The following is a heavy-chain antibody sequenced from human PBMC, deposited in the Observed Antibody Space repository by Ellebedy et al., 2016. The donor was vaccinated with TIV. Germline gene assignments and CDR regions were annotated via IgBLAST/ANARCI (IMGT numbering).Heavy chain of an antibody. J-gene: IGHJ3*02. CDR1: GYTFTSYY. D-gene: IGHD2-15*01. Sequence: ASVKVSXXASGYTFTSYYMHWVRQAPGQGLEWMGIINPSGGSTSYAQKFQGRVTMTRDTSTSTVYMELSSLISEDTAVYYCARDYERTTPTSPSPPLHAFDIWGQGTMVTVSS. CDR2: INPSGGST. CDR3: ARDYERTTPTSPSPPLHAFDI. V-gene: IGHV1-46*01.